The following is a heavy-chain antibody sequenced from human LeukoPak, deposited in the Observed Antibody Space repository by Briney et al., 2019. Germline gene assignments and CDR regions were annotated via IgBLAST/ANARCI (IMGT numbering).Heavy chain of an antibody. Sequence: GSLRLSCEASGFSFSTYWMTWVRQAPGKGLEWVANMNEDGSEKNCLDSVKGRFTISRDNAKNSLYLQMNSLRVEDTATYYCTKGGNLDYWGQGTLVTVSS. CDR1: GFSFSTYW. D-gene: IGHD3-16*01. V-gene: IGHV3-7*01. CDR2: MNEDGSEK. CDR3: TKGGNLDY. J-gene: IGHJ4*02.